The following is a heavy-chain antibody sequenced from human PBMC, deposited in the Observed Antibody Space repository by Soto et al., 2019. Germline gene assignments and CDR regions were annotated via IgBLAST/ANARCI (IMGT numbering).Heavy chain of an antibody. Sequence: GGSLRLSCAASGFTFSSYSMNWVRQAPGKGLEWVSYISSSSSTIYYADSVKGRFTISRDNAKNSLYLQMNSLRAEDTAVYYCAIAREPPLEEYYMDVWGKGTTVTVSS. D-gene: IGHD6-6*01. J-gene: IGHJ6*03. CDR3: AIAREPPLEEYYMDV. CDR2: ISSSSSTI. CDR1: GFTFSSYS. V-gene: IGHV3-48*01.